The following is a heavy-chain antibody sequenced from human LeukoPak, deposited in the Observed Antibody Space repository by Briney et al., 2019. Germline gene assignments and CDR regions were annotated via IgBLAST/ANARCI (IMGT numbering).Heavy chain of an antibody. CDR3: AKEGYYGSGSFPDY. V-gene: IGHV3-30-3*01. J-gene: IGHJ4*02. CDR1: GFTFSSYA. Sequence: GRSLRLSCAASGFTFSSYAMHWVRQAPGKGLEWVAVISYDGSNKYYADSVKGRFTISRDNSKNTLYLQMTSLRAEDTAVYYFAKEGYYGSGSFPDYWGQGTLVTVSS. D-gene: IGHD3-10*01. CDR2: ISYDGSNK.